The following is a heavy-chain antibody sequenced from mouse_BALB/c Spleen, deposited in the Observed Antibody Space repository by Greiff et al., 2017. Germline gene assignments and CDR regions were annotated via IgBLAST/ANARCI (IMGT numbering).Heavy chain of an antibody. CDR3: ARRSYDYDDPYAMDY. D-gene: IGHD2-4*01. V-gene: IGHV1-67*01. Sequence: QVQLQQSGPELVRPGVSVKISCKGSGYTFTDYAMHWVKQSHAKSLEWIGVISTYYGNTNYNQKFKGKATMTVDKSSSTAYMELARLTSEDTAIYYRARRSYDYDDPYAMDYWGQGTSVTVSS. CDR2: ISTYYGNT. CDR1: GYTFTDYA. J-gene: IGHJ4*01.